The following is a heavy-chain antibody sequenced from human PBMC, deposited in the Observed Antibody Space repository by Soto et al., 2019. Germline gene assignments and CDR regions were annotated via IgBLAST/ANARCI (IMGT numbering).Heavy chain of an antibody. Sequence: EVQLVESGGGLVQPGGSLRLSCAASGFSFNNYTMNWVRQAPGKGLQWVSSISGGRSSIYYADSVKGRFTISRDNAKNSLYLQMNSLRADDTAVYYCAISRGATVWCQGTLVTVSS. V-gene: IGHV3-21*01. D-gene: IGHD1-26*01. CDR1: GFSFNNYT. J-gene: IGHJ4*02. CDR3: AISRGATV. CDR2: ISGGRSSI.